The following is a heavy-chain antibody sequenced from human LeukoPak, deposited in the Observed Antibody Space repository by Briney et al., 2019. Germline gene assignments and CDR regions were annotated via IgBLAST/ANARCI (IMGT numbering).Heavy chain of an antibody. V-gene: IGHV1-69*04. CDR3: ARGYCSGGSCYSVDY. Sequence: SVKVSCKASGYTFTSYGITWVRQAPGQGLEWMGRIIPILGIANYAQKFQGRLTITADKSTSTAYMELSSLRSEDTAVYYCARGYCSGGSCYSVDYWGQGTLVTVSS. CDR1: GYTFTSYG. J-gene: IGHJ4*02. D-gene: IGHD2-15*01. CDR2: IIPILGIA.